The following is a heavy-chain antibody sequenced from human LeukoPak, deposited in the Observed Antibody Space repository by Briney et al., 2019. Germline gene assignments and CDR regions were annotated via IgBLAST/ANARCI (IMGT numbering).Heavy chain of an antibody. V-gene: IGHV4-39*07. J-gene: IGHJ4*02. CDR3: ARVIAVAVEFDY. D-gene: IGHD6-19*01. CDR1: GGSISSSSYY. Sequence: SETLSLTCTVSGGSISSSSYYWGWIRQPPRKGLEWIGSIYYSGSTYYNPSLKSRVTISVDTSKNQFSLKLSSVTAADTAVYYCARVIAVAVEFDYWGQGTLVTVSS. CDR2: IYYSGST.